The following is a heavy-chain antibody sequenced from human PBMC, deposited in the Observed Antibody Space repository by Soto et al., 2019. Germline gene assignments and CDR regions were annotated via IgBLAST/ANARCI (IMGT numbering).Heavy chain of an antibody. Sequence: GGSLRLSCAASGFTFSSYAMSWVRQAPGKGLEWVSAISGAGVSTYYADSVKGRFTISRDNSKKTLYLQMNSLRAEDTALYHCAAYNWSPEPTKNDAFDIWGQGTMVTVSS. CDR2: ISGAGVST. J-gene: IGHJ3*02. V-gene: IGHV3-23*01. CDR3: AAYNWSPEPTKNDAFDI. D-gene: IGHD1-20*01. CDR1: GFTFSSYA.